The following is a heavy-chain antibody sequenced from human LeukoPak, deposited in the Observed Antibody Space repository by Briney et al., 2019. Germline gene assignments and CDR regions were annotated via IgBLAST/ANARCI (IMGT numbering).Heavy chain of an antibody. D-gene: IGHD3-22*01. CDR1: GFTVSTYW. V-gene: IGHV3-74*01. CDR2: INVEGNYI. CDR3: ARDLTGPYDH. J-gene: IGHJ4*02. Sequence: PGKSLRLSCAASGFTVSTYWMHWVRHAPGKGLVWVARINVEGNYIDYAESVKGRFTISRDSAKNTLYLQMNSVRAEDTAVYSCARDLTGPYDHWGQGTLVTVSS.